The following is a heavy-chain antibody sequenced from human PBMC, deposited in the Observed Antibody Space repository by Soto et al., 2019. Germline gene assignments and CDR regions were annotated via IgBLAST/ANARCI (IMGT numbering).Heavy chain of an antibody. Sequence: ASVKVSCKASGYTFTRYDINWVRQATGQGLEWMGWMNPNSGNTGYAQKFQGRVTMTRNTSISTAYMELSSLRSEDTAVYYCARGRSYCSSTSCYTPLYGMDVWGQGTTVTVSS. D-gene: IGHD2-2*02. J-gene: IGHJ6*02. CDR1: GYTFTRYD. V-gene: IGHV1-8*01. CDR2: MNPNSGNT. CDR3: ARGRSYCSSTSCYTPLYGMDV.